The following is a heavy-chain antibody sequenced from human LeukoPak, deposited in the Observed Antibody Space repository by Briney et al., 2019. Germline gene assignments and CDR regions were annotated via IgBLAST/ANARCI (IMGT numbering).Heavy chain of an antibody. D-gene: IGHD6-6*01. CDR1: GFTFSSDV. Sequence: GGSLRLSCAASGFTFSSDVMHWVRQAPGKGLEWVAVTSSDGSSKHYADSVKGRFTIFTDTSKSTLYLQINSLRPEDTAVYYCARDLVSYSSSPLHWGQGTLVTVSS. CDR3: ARDLVSYSSSPLH. CDR2: TSSDGSSK. J-gene: IGHJ4*02. V-gene: IGHV3-30*04.